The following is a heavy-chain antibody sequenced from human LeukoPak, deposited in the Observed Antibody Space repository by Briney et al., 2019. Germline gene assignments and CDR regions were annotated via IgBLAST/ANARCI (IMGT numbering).Heavy chain of an antibody. J-gene: IGHJ4*02. CDR2: IFNSGAT. CDR1: GASISNNYY. CDR3: VRHRQWLLFPDY. Sequence: SEPLSLPRPVSGASISNNYYSWLIRLPPKKRLGWIGIIFNSGATYYSSSPKSRVTTSVDTSKNQFSLRLSSMTAADTAVYYCVRHRQWLLFPDYWGQGTLVTVSS. D-gene: IGHD6-19*01. V-gene: IGHV4-39*01.